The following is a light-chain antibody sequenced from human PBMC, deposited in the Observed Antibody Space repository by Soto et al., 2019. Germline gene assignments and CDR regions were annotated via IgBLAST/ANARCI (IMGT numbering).Light chain of an antibody. CDR2: TAS. J-gene: IGKJ1*01. V-gene: IGKV1-12*01. CDR1: QSISSW. CDR3: QQANNFPWT. Sequence: DIQMTQSPSSVSAFVGDRVTITCRASQSISSWLTWYQQKPGKAPKVLIYTASNLQSGLPSRFSGSGSGTDVTLTISSLQPEDFATYYCQQANNFPWTFGQGTKVEIK.